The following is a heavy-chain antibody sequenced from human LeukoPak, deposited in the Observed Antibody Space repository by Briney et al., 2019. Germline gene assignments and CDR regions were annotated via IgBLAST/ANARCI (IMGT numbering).Heavy chain of an antibody. J-gene: IGHJ3*02. CDR3: ARDPAFDSSGSDDAFDI. CDR1: GGTFSSYA. V-gene: IGHV1-69*06. CDR2: IIPIFGTA. D-gene: IGHD3-22*01. Sequence: SVKVSCKASGGTFSSYAISWVRQAPGQGLEWMGGIIPIFGTANYAQKFQGRVTITADKSTSTAYMELSSLRSEDTAVYYCARDPAFDSSGSDDAFDIWGQGTMVTVSS.